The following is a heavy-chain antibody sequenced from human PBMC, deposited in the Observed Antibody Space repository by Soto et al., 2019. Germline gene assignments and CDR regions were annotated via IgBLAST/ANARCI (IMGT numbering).Heavy chain of an antibody. CDR2: TYYRSRWYS. CDR1: GDTVSSNSVA. D-gene: IGHD3-9*01. CDR3: ARGGELYYDILTGYPWRYYYYGMDV. J-gene: IGHJ6*02. V-gene: IGHV6-1*01. Sequence: PSQTLSLTCVGPGDTVSSNSVAWHWVRQSPSRGLEWLGRTYYRSRWYSDYAVSVRSRIDINADTSKNQFSLKLSSVTAADTAVYYCARGGELYYDILTGYPWRYYYYGMDVWGQGTTVTVSS.